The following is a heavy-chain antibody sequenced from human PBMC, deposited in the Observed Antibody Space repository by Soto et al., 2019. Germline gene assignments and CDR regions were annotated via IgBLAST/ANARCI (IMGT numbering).Heavy chain of an antibody. D-gene: IGHD5-12*01. V-gene: IGHV3-53*02. CDR2: IYSGGST. CDR1: GFTVSSNY. Sequence: VQLVETGGGLIQPGGSLRLSCAASGFTVSSNYMSWVRQAPGKGLEWVSVIYSGGSTYYADSVKGRFTISRDNSKNTLYLQMNSLRAEDTAVYYCARDRGDSGYDFTSWGQGTLVTVSS. CDR3: ARDRGDSGYDFTS. J-gene: IGHJ4*02.